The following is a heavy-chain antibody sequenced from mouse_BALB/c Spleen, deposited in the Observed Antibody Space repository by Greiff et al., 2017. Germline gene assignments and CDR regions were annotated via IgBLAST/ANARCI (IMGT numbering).Heavy chain of an antibody. CDR1: GYSITSGYY. CDR3: ARGGSYYGNYYAMDY. J-gene: IGHJ4*01. D-gene: IGHD2-10*01. CDR2: ISYSGST. V-gene: IGHV3-2*02. Sequence: EVQLVESGPGLVKPSQSLSLTCSVTGYSITSGYYWNWIRQFPGNKLEWMGYISYSGSTSYNPSLKSRISITRDTSKNQFFLQLNSVTTEDTATYYCARGGSYYGNYYAMDYWGQGTSVTVSS.